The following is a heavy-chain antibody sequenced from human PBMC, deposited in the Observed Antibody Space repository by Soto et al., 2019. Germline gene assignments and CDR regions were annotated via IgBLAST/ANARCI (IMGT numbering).Heavy chain of an antibody. Sequence: PGGSLRLSCAASGFTFSNYWMNWVRQAPGKGLGWVANIKRDGSEKYYVDSVKGRFTISRDNSKNTLYLQMNSLRAEDTAVYYCANAMVRGKNYYYYYGMDVWGQGTTVTVSS. D-gene: IGHD3-10*01. CDR3: ANAMVRGKNYYYYYGMDV. CDR1: GFTFSNYW. CDR2: IKRDGSEK. V-gene: IGHV3-7*02. J-gene: IGHJ6*02.